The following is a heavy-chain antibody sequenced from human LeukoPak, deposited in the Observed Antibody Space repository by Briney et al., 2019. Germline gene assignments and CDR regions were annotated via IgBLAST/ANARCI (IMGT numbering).Heavy chain of an antibody. D-gene: IGHD3-22*01. Sequence: ASVKVSCKASGYTFTSYGISWVRQAPGQGLEWMGWISAYNGNTNYAQKLQGRVTMTTDTSTSTAYMELRSLRSDDTAVYYCVRRNYYDSSGYRIVGAYLFDYWGQGTLVTVSS. J-gene: IGHJ4*02. CDR3: VRRNYYDSSGYRIVGAYLFDY. CDR1: GYTFTSYG. V-gene: IGHV1-18*01. CDR2: ISAYNGNT.